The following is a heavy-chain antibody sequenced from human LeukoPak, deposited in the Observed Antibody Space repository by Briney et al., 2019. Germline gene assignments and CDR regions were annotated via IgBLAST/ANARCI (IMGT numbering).Heavy chain of an antibody. J-gene: IGHJ4*02. D-gene: IGHD3-22*01. CDR2: INHSGST. CDR3: ARGRYYDPPGAFDY. V-gene: IGHV4-34*01. CDR1: GGSFSGYY. Sequence: SETLSLTCAVYGGSFSGYYWSWIRQPPGKGLEWIGEINHSGSTNYNPSLKSRVTISVDTSKNQFSLKLSSVTAADTAVYYCARGRYYDPPGAFDYWGQGTLVTVSS.